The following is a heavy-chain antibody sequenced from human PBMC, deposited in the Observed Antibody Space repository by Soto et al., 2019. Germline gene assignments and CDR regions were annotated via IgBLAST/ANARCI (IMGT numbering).Heavy chain of an antibody. CDR3: ATFGGITMVRGTNWFDP. D-gene: IGHD3-10*01. J-gene: IGHJ5*02. Sequence: ASVKVSFKASGGTFSSYAISWLRRAPGQGLEWMGGIIPIFGTANYAQKFQGRVTITADESTSTAYMELSSLRSEDTAVYYCATFGGITMVRGTNWFDPWGQGTLVTVSS. CDR2: IIPIFGTA. CDR1: GGTFSSYA. V-gene: IGHV1-69*13.